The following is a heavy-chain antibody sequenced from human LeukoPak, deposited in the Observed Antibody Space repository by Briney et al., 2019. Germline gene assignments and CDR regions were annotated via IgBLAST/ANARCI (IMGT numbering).Heavy chain of an antibody. CDR3: ARHDYGDSGIDY. CDR2: IYTSGST. V-gene: IGHV4-4*09. D-gene: IGHD4-17*01. CDR1: GGSISSYY. J-gene: IGHJ4*02. Sequence: SETLSLTCTVSGGSISSYYWSWIRQPPGQGLEWIGYIYTSGSTNYNPSLKSRVTISVDTSKNQCSLKLGSVTAADTDVYYCARHDYGDSGIDYWGQGTLVIVSA.